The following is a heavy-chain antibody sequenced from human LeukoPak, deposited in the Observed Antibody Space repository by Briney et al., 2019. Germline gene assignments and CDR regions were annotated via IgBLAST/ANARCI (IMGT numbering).Heavy chain of an antibody. CDR3: ARVVSSTWYDTFDI. CDR2: IYTSGST. D-gene: IGHD6-13*01. Sequence: PSETLSLTCTVSGGSISSYYWSWSRQPAGKGLEWIGRIYTSGSTNYNPSLKSRVTMSVDTSKNQFSLKLSSVTAADTAVYYCARVVSSTWYDTFDIWGQGTMVTVSS. CDR1: GGSISSYY. J-gene: IGHJ3*02. V-gene: IGHV4-4*07.